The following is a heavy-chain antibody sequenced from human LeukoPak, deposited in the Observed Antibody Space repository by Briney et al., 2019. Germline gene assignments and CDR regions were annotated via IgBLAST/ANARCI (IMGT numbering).Heavy chain of an antibody. D-gene: IGHD3-3*02. V-gene: IGHV4-34*01. J-gene: IGHJ4*02. CDR2: INHSGST. Sequence: SETLSLTCAVYGGSFSGYYWSWIRQPPGKGLEWIGEINHSGSTNYNPSLKSRVTISVDTSKNQFSLKLSSVTAADTAVYYCARVDGLSGTGTSLVDYWGQGTLVTVSS. CDR1: GGSFSGYY. CDR3: ARVDGLSGTGTSLVDY.